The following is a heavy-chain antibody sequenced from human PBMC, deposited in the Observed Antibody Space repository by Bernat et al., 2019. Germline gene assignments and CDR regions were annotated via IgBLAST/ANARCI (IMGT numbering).Heavy chain of an antibody. Sequence: QAQLVESGGGVVQPGRSLRLSCAASGFIFSSYGMHWVRQAPGKGLEWVAGISYDGSNEYYADSVKGRFTISRDNSKTTLYLQMNSLRAEDTTVYYCAKGREIVVGYGMDVWGQGTTVTVSS. CDR2: ISYDGSNE. CDR3: AKGREIVVGYGMDV. CDR1: GFIFSSYG. V-gene: IGHV3-30*18. D-gene: IGHD3-22*01. J-gene: IGHJ6*02.